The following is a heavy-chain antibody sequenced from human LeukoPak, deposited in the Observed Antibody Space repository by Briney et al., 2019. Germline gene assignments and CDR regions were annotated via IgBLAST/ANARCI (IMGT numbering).Heavy chain of an antibody. CDR1: GFTFSDHY. V-gene: IGHV3-72*01. D-gene: IGHD3-9*01. CDR2: TRNKANSYTT. Sequence: GGSLRLSCAASGFTFSDHYMDWVRQAPGKGLEWVGRTRNKANSYTTEYAASVKGRFTISRDDSKNSLYLQMNSLKTEDTAVYYCARGNGYFDSLNYYCYGMDVWGQGTTVTVSS. CDR3: ARGNGYFDSLNYYCYGMDV. J-gene: IGHJ6*02.